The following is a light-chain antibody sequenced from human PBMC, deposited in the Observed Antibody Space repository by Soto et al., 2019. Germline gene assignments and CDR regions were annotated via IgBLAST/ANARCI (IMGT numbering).Light chain of an antibody. Sequence: EIVLTQSPATLSLSPGERATLSCRAGQSVSSYLAWYQQKPGQAPRLLIYDASNRATGIPARFSGSGSGTDFTLTISRLEPEDFAVYYCQQYGSSPWTFGRGTKVDIK. J-gene: IGKJ1*01. CDR1: QSVSSY. CDR3: QQYGSSPWT. CDR2: DAS. V-gene: IGKV3-20*01.